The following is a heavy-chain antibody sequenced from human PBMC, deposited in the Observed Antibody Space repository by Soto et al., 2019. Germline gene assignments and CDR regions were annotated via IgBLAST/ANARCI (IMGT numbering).Heavy chain of an antibody. Sequence: GGSLRLSCAASGFTFSSYWMSWVRQAPGKGLEWVANIKQDGSEKYYVDSVKGRFTISRDNAKNSLYLQMNSLRAEDTAVYYCARSTLVAVAGQDAFDIWGQGTMVTVSS. CDR2: IKQDGSEK. V-gene: IGHV3-7*01. J-gene: IGHJ3*02. D-gene: IGHD6-19*01. CDR1: GFTFSSYW. CDR3: ARSTLVAVAGQDAFDI.